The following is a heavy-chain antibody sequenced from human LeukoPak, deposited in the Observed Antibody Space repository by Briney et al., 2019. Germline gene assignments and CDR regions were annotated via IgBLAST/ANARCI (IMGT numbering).Heavy chain of an antibody. CDR2: ISYDGSNK. D-gene: IGHD6-19*01. J-gene: IGHJ4*02. CDR3: AKDLRQWLVHSYFDY. CDR1: GFTFSSYG. V-gene: IGHV3-30*18. Sequence: PGGSLRLSCAASGFTFSSYGMHWVRQAPGKGLEWVAVISYDGSNKYYADSVKGRFTISRDNSKNTLYLQMNSLRAEDTAVHYCAKDLRQWLVHSYFDYWGQGTLVTVSS.